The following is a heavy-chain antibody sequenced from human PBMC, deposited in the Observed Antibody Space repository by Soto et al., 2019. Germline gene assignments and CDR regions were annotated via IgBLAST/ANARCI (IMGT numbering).Heavy chain of an antibody. V-gene: IGHV3-23*01. D-gene: IGHD2-8*02. CDR3: APGPFFDY. CDR2: ISGSADST. Sequence: GGSLRLSWAASGFTFSSYTMSWVHQAPGKGLEWVSAISGSADSTYYEDSVEGRFTISRDNSKNTVYLQMNSLRAEDTAVYYCAPGPFFDYWGQGTLVTVSS. J-gene: IGHJ4*02. CDR1: GFTFSSYT.